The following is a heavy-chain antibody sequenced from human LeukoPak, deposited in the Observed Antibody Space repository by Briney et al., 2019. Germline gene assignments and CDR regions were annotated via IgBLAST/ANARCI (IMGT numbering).Heavy chain of an antibody. Sequence: SVKVSCKASGGTFSSYAISWVRQAPGQGLEWMGGIIPIFGTANYAQKFQGRVTITADESTSTAYMELSSLRSEDTAVYYCARDGYNRNPFDYWGQGTLVTVSS. D-gene: IGHD5-24*01. CDR3: ARDGYNRNPFDY. CDR1: GGTFSSYA. V-gene: IGHV1-69*13. CDR2: IIPIFGTA. J-gene: IGHJ4*02.